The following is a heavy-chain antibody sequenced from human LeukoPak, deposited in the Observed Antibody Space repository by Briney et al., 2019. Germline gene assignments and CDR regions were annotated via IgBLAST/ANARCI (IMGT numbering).Heavy chain of an antibody. CDR3: ARDKEKYSYGAGLDY. D-gene: IGHD5-18*01. V-gene: IGHV3-21*01. CDR2: ISSSSSYI. Sequence: GGSLRLSCAASGFTFSSYSMNWVRQAPGKGLEWVSSISSSSSYIYYADSVKGRFTISRDNAKNSLYLQMNSLRAEDTAVYYCARDKEKYSYGAGLDYWGQGTLVTVSS. J-gene: IGHJ4*02. CDR1: GFTFSSYS.